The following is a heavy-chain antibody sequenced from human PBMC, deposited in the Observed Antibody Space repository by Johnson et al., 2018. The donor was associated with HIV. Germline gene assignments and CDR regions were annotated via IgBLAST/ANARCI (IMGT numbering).Heavy chain of an antibody. CDR1: GFTFSSYG. J-gene: IGHJ3*01. Sequence: QVQLVESGGGVVQPGRSLRLSCAASGFTFSSYGMHWVRQAPGKGLEWVSGISWNSGSIGYADSVKGRFTISRDNSKNTLYLQMNSLRPEDTALYYCAKEVPDKFDVWGQGTMVTVSS. V-gene: IGHV3-NL1*01. CDR2: ISWNSGSI. CDR3: AKEVPDKFDV.